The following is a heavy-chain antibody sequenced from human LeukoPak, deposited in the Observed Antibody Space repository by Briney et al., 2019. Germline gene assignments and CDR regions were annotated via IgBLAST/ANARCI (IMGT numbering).Heavy chain of an antibody. Sequence: PGGSLRLSCAASGFTFSSYAMSWVRQAPGKGLEWVSAISGSGGSTYYADSVKGRFTISRDNSKNTLYLQMNSLRAEDTAVYYCAKSDSSGWYGGFYFDYWGQGTLVTVPS. V-gene: IGHV3-23*01. J-gene: IGHJ4*02. CDR3: AKSDSSGWYGGFYFDY. CDR2: ISGSGGST. CDR1: GFTFSSYA. D-gene: IGHD6-19*01.